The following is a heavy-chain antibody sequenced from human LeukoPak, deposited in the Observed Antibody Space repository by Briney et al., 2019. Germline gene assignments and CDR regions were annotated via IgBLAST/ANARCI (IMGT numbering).Heavy chain of an antibody. D-gene: IGHD3-10*01. CDR1: GFTFSSNS. Sequence: PGGSLRLSCAASGFTFSSNSMNWVRQAPGKGLEWVSSISSSSSYIYYADSVKGRFTISRDNAKNSLYLQMSSLRAEDTAVYHCARDSVRGGRYGMDVWGQGTTVTVSS. V-gene: IGHV3-21*01. CDR3: ARDSVRGGRYGMDV. J-gene: IGHJ6*02. CDR2: ISSSSSYI.